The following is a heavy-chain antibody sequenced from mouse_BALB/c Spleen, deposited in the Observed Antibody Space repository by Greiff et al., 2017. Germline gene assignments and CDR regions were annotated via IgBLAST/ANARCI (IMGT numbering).Heavy chain of an antibody. CDR3: ARGSLGDYFDY. V-gene: IGHV1-9*01. Sequence: VKLQESGAELMKPGASVKISCKATGYTFSSYWIEWVKQRPGHGLEWIGEILPGSGSTNYNEKFKGKATFTADTSSNTAYMQLSSLTSEDSAVYYCARGSLGDYFDYWGQGTTLTVSS. J-gene: IGHJ2*01. CDR1: GYTFSSYW. D-gene: IGHD6-2*01. CDR2: ILPGSGST.